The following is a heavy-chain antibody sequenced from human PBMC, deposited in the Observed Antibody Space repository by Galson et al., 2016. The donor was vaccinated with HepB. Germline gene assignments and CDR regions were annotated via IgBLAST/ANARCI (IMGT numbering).Heavy chain of an antibody. J-gene: IGHJ4*02. CDR3: ARDLSWGTYYDQGDF. CDR2: ISGSATST. CDR1: RFTFKNYA. V-gene: IGHV3-23*01. Sequence: SLRLSCAASRFTFKNYAMHWVRQAPGKGLEWVSSISGSATSTYYAESVKGRFSISRDHARNRLYLHMKGLRVADTAVYYCARDLSWGTYYDQGDFWGQGTLVAVSS. D-gene: IGHD3-10*01.